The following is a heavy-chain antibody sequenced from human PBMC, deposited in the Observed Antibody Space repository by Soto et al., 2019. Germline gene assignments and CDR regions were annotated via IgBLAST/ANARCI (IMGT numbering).Heavy chain of an antibody. D-gene: IGHD6-13*01. Sequence: ASVKVSCKVSGYTLTELSMHWVRQAPGKGLEWMGGFDPEDGETIYAQKFQGRVTMTEDTSTDTAYMELSSLRSEGTAVYYCVTVSPVTYSSSWSNWFDPWGQGTLVTVSS. CDR1: GYTLTELS. J-gene: IGHJ5*02. V-gene: IGHV1-24*01. CDR2: FDPEDGET. CDR3: VTVSPVTYSSSWSNWFDP.